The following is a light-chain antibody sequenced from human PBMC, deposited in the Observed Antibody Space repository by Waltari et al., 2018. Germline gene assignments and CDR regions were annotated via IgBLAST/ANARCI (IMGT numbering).Light chain of an antibody. CDR3: SSYTSSSTGG. J-gene: IGLJ2*01. CDR2: GVG. V-gene: IGLV2-14*03. CDR1: SSDVGEYNS. Sequence: QSALTQPASVSGSPGQSITISCTGTSSDVGEYNSVSWYQQHPVTAPYFMLDGVGTRPSGVCNRGSGSKSVNTASLTISGLQAEYESDYYRSSYTSSSTGGFGRGTKPTV.